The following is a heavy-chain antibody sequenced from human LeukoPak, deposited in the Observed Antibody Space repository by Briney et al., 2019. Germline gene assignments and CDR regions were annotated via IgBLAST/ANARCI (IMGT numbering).Heavy chain of an antibody. Sequence: ASVKVSCKASGYTFTGYYMHWVRQAPGQGLEWMGRINPNSGGTNYAQKFQGRVTMTRDTSISTAYMELSRLRSDDTAVYYSARDLGELSSYYYYYYMDVWGKGTTVTVPS. CDR3: ARDLGELSSYYYYYYMDV. V-gene: IGHV1-2*06. J-gene: IGHJ6*03. CDR2: INPNSGGT. D-gene: IGHD3-10*01. CDR1: GYTFTGYY.